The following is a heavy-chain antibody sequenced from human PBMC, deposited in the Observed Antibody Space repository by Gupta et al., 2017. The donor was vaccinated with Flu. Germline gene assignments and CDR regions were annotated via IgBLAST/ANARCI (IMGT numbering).Heavy chain of an antibody. CDR2: IWYDGSNK. D-gene: IGHD2/OR15-2a*01. J-gene: IGHJ6*02. V-gene: IGHV3-33*01. CDR1: GFTFSSYG. CDR3: ARAATYFDYGMDV. Sequence: QVQLVESGGGVVQPGRSLRLSCAASGFTFSSYGMHWVRQAPGKGLEWVAVIWYDGSNKYYADSVKGRFTISRDNSKNTLYLQMNSLRAEDTAVYYCARAATYFDYGMDVWGQGTTVTVSS.